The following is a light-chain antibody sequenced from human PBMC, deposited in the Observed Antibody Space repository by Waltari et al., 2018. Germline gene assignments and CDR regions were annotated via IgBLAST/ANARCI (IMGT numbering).Light chain of an antibody. V-gene: IGLV3-9*01. Sequence: SYEVTQPLSVSVALGQTARITCEGNNIGGKNVHWYQQKAGQAPVQVIYRDINRPSGIPERFSGSNSGNTATLTSSRAQAEDEAEYFCQAWDTFTHVVFGGGTKLTVL. CDR1: NIGGKN. CDR3: QAWDTFTHVV. CDR2: RDI. J-gene: IGLJ2*01.